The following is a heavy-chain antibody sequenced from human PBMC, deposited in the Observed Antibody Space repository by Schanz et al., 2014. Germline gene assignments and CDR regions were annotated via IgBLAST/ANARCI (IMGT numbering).Heavy chain of an antibody. J-gene: IGHJ4*02. Sequence: EVQLVESGGGLVQPGESLRVSCGASGFTFSNYWMSWVRQAPGKGLEWVANIRQEGSEKYYVDSVKGRFTVSRDDAKNSLYLQMNSLRVEDTAVYYCARSEMDRGVIWGYWGQGTLVTVSS. V-gene: IGHV3-7*01. D-gene: IGHD3-10*01. CDR3: ARSEMDRGVIWGY. CDR2: IRQEGSEK. CDR1: GFTFSNYW.